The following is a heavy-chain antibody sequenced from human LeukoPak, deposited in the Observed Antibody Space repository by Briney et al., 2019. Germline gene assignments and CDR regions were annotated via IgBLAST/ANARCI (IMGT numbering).Heavy chain of an antibody. D-gene: IGHD3-22*01. CDR3: AKDPYYYDSSGYEDAFDI. J-gene: IGHJ3*02. CDR1: GFTFSSYG. Sequence: GGSLRLSCAASGFTFSSYGMHWVRQAPGKGLEWVAFIRYDGSNKYYADSVKGRFTISRDNSKNTLYLQMNSLRAEDTAVYYCAKDPYYYDSSGYEDAFDIWGQGTMVTVSS. CDR2: IRYDGSNK. V-gene: IGHV3-30*02.